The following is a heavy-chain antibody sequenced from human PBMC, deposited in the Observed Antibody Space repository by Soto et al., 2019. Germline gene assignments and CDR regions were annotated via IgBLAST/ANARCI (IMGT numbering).Heavy chain of an antibody. J-gene: IGHJ4*02. CDR3: ARDSSAVLLTGYYSVPLDY. D-gene: IGHD3-9*01. Sequence: ASVKVSCKASGYTFTSYAMHWVRQAPGQRLEWMGWINAGNGNTKYSQKFQGRVTITRDTSASTAYMELSSLRSEDTAVYYCARDSSAVLLTGYYSVPLDYWGQGTLVTVSS. CDR2: INAGNGNT. V-gene: IGHV1-3*01. CDR1: GYTFTSYA.